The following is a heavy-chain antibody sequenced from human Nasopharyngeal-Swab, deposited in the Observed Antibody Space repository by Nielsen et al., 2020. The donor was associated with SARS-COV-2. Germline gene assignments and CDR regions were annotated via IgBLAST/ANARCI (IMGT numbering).Heavy chain of an antibody. Sequence: SVKVSCKVSGGTFSKYAISWVRQAPGQGLEWMGGIIVNLGMTKYSQKFKDSVIINADESTGTAYMELSSLRSEDTAVYYCATWGIGYGENAHATFDSWGQGTQVTVSS. CDR1: GGTFSKYA. J-gene: IGHJ4*02. V-gene: IGHV1-69*10. CDR3: ATWGIGYGENAHATFDS. D-gene: IGHD4-17*01. CDR2: IIVNLGMT.